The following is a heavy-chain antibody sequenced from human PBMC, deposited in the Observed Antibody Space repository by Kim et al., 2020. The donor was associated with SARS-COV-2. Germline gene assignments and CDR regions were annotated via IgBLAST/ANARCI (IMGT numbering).Heavy chain of an antibody. D-gene: IGHD6-19*01. Sequence: SETLSLTCTVSGGSISSNTYYWGWIRQPPGRGLEWIGSIYYSGSTYYNPSLKSRVTISVDTSKNQFSLNLSSVTAADTAVYYCARASQWLVRFWFHPWGQGTLVTVSS. CDR2: IYYSGST. J-gene: IGHJ5*02. CDR3: ARASQWLVRFWFHP. V-gene: IGHV4-39*07. CDR1: GGSISSNTYY.